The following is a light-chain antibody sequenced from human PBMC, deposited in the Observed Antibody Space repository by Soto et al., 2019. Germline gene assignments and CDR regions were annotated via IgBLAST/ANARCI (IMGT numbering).Light chain of an antibody. J-gene: IGKJ4*01. Sequence: IALTQYPATLSVSPGERATLSCRASQSVSSYLAWYQQKPGQAPRLLIYDASNRATGIPARFSGSGSGTDFTLTISSLEPEDFAVYYCQQRSNWPPLTFGGGTKVDI. CDR1: QSVSSY. CDR2: DAS. V-gene: IGKV3-11*01. CDR3: QQRSNWPPLT.